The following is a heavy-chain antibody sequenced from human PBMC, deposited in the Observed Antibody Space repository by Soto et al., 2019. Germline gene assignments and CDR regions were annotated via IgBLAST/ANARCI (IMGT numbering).Heavy chain of an antibody. CDR3: ARRIAAAAYGMDV. J-gene: IGHJ6*02. CDR2: INPNSGGT. D-gene: IGHD6-13*01. V-gene: IGHV1-2*04. CDR1: GYTFTGYY. Sequence: ASVKVPCKASGYTFTGYYMHWVRQAPGQGLEWMGWINPNSGGTNYAQKFQGWVTMTRDTSISTAYMELSRLRSDDTAVYYCARRIAAAAYGMDVWGQGTTVTVSS.